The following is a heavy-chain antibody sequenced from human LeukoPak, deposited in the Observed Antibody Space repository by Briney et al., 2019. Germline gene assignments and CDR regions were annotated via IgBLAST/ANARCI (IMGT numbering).Heavy chain of an antibody. J-gene: IGHJ4*02. Sequence: GGSLRLSCAASGLTFSSYWMSWVRQAPGKGLEWVANIKQDGSEKYYVDSVKGRFTISRDNAKNSLYLQMNSLRAEDTAVYYCASGGWRGDDWGQGTLVTVSS. CDR1: GLTFSSYW. V-gene: IGHV3-7*01. CDR3: ASGGWRGDD. CDR2: IKQDGSEK. D-gene: IGHD6-19*01.